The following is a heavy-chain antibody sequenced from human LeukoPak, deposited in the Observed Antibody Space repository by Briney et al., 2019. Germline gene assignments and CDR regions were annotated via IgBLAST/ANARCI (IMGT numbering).Heavy chain of an antibody. J-gene: IGHJ3*02. D-gene: IGHD2-15*01. CDR2: IYYSGTT. Sequence: SETLSLTCTVSGGSITNYYGGWIRQTPGKGLELIGYIYYSGTTNYNPSLKSRVSISVDTSKKQFSLRFTSATAADTAVYYCARSPGGGFDIWGQGTMVTVSS. CDR1: GGSITNYY. V-gene: IGHV4-59*12. CDR3: ARSPGGGFDI.